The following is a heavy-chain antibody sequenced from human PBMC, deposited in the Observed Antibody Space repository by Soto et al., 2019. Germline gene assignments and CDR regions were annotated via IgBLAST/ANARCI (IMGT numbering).Heavy chain of an antibody. V-gene: IGHV3-7*01. J-gene: IGHJ4*02. CDR2: IKEDGSEK. CDR3: ARERYYYGSGDY. D-gene: IGHD3-10*01. CDR1: GFTFSSYW. Sequence: EVQVVESGGGLVQPGGSLRLSCAASGFTFSSYWMSWVRQAPGKGLEWVANIKEDGSEKNDVDSVKGQFTISRDNAKNTLYLEMNRLRAEDTAVYYCARERYYYGSGDYWGQGTLVTVSS.